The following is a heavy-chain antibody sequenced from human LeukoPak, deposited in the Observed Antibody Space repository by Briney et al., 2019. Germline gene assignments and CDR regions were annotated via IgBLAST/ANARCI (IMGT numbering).Heavy chain of an antibody. Sequence: GASVKVSCKASGYTFTSYGISWVRQAPGQGLEWMGWISAYNGNTNYAQKLQGRVTMTTDTSTSTAYMELRSLRSDDTAMYYCARDRGRVQLWSKDAFDIWGQGTMVTVSS. D-gene: IGHD5-18*01. CDR1: GYTFTSYG. CDR2: ISAYNGNT. J-gene: IGHJ3*02. CDR3: ARDRGRVQLWSKDAFDI. V-gene: IGHV1-18*01.